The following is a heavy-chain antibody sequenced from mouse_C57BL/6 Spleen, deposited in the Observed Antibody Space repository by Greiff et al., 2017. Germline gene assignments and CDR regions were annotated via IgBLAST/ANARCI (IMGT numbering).Heavy chain of an antibody. CDR1: GYTFTSYW. J-gene: IGHJ3*01. D-gene: IGHD1-1*01. Sequence: QVQLKQPGAELVKPGASVKLSCKASGYTFTSYWMHWVKQRPGRGLEWIGRIDPNSGGTKYNEKFKSKATLTVDKPSSTAYMQLSSLTSEDSAVYYCAFYYGSSYGLFAYWGQGTLVTVSA. CDR3: AFYYGSSYGLFAY. V-gene: IGHV1-72*01. CDR2: IDPNSGGT.